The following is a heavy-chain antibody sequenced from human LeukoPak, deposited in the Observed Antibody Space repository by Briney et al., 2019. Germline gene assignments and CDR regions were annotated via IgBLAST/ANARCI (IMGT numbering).Heavy chain of an antibody. CDR3: ARDPYSSGPEGFDY. J-gene: IGHJ4*02. CDR1: GGSISSYY. Sequence: PSETLSLTCTVSGGSISSYYWSWIRQPPGKGLEWLGYIYYSGSTNYNPSLKSRVTISVDTSKKQFSLKLSSVTAADTAVYYCARDPYSSGPEGFDYWGQGTLVTVSS. CDR2: IYYSGST. V-gene: IGHV4-59*01. D-gene: IGHD6-19*01.